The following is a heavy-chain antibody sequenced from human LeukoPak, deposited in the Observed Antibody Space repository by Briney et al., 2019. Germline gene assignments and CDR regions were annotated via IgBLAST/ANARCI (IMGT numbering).Heavy chain of an antibody. CDR1: GFTFSSYA. Sequence: PGGSLRLSCAASGFTFSSYAMSWVRQAPGKGLEWVSAISGSGGSTYYADSVRGRFTISRDNSKNTLYLQMNSLRAEDTAVYYCAKIGSSGYSNFDYWGQGTLVTVSS. V-gene: IGHV3-23*01. CDR3: AKIGSSGYSNFDY. CDR2: ISGSGGST. J-gene: IGHJ4*02. D-gene: IGHD3-22*01.